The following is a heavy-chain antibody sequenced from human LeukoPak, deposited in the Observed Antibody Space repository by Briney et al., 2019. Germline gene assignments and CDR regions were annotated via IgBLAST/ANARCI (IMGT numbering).Heavy chain of an antibody. V-gene: IGHV4-39*07. Sequence: SETLSLTCTVSGGSISSSSYYWGWIRLPPGKGLECIGLIYYSGSTYYNPSLKSRVTISVDTSKNQFSLKLSSVTAADTAVYYCARELRLWFDPWGQGTLVTVSS. CDR2: IYYSGST. CDR1: GGSISSSSYY. J-gene: IGHJ5*02. CDR3: ARELRLWFDP. D-gene: IGHD3-16*01.